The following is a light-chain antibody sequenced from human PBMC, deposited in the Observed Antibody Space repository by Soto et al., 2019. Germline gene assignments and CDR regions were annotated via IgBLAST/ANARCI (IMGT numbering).Light chain of an antibody. CDR2: EVS. V-gene: IGLV2-8*01. CDR1: SSDIGAYDS. J-gene: IGLJ1*01. Sequence: QSALTQTPSASGSRGQSVTISCTGTSSDIGAYDSVSWYQHHPGKAPRALIYEVSKRPSGVPVRFSGSKSGNTASLTVSGLQTEDEADYYCSSYAGSNNYVFGTGTKLTVL. CDR3: SSYAGSNNYV.